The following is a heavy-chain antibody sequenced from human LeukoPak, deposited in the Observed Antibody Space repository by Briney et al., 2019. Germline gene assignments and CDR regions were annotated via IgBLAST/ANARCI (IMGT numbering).Heavy chain of an antibody. J-gene: IGHJ3*02. CDR1: GGSISSSSYY. D-gene: IGHD6-19*01. CDR2: IYYSGST. CDR3: ARPSSRNAFDI. Sequence: PSETLSLTCTVSGGSISSSSYYWGWIRQPPGKGLVWIGSIYYSGSTYYNPSLKSRVTISVDTSKNQFSLKLSSVTAADTAVYYCARPSSRNAFDIWGQGTMVTVSS. V-gene: IGHV4-39*01.